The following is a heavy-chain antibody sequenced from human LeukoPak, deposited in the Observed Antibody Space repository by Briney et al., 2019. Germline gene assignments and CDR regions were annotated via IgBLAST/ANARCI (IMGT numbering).Heavy chain of an antibody. J-gene: IGHJ5*02. CDR1: GGSISSGGYS. V-gene: IGHV4-30-2*01. CDR2: ISHIGST. CDR3: ARARLAARRTNWFDP. D-gene: IGHD6-6*01. Sequence: SETLSLTCAVSGGSISSGGYSWDWVRQPPGKGLEWIGYISHIGSTYYNPSLRSRVTISIDRPKNQFSLKLSSVTAADTAVYYCARARLAARRTNWFDPWGQGTLVTVSS.